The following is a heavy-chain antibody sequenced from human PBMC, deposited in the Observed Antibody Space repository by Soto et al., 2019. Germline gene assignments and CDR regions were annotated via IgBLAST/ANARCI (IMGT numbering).Heavy chain of an antibody. CDR2: IYETGTR. CDR3: ARGGGLRTKWFEGGFDS. J-gene: IGHJ4*02. D-gene: IGHD3-10*01. Sequence: QVQLQESGPGLVKPSGTLSLTCAVSGGSFSSGYWWSWVRQPPGKGLEWIGEIYETGTRNYNPSLKGRITISLDKSSNQFSLNVRSVTAADTAVYYCARGGGLRTKWFEGGFDSWGQGTLVTVSS. V-gene: IGHV4-4*02. CDR1: GGSFSSGYW.